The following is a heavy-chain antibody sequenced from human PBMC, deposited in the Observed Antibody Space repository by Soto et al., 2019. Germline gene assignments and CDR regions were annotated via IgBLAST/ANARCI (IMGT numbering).Heavy chain of an antibody. CDR3: ARDRKGLAYCGGDCYKNWFDP. V-gene: IGHV3-11*01. J-gene: IGHJ5*02. D-gene: IGHD2-21*01. CDR1: GFTFSDYY. CDR2: ISSSGSTI. Sequence: ESGGGLVKPGGSLRLSCAASGFTFSDYYMSWIRQAPGKGLEWVSYISSSGSTIYYADSVKGRFTISRDNAKNSLYLQMNSLRAEDTAVYYCARDRKGLAYCGGDCYKNWFDPWGQGTLVTVSS.